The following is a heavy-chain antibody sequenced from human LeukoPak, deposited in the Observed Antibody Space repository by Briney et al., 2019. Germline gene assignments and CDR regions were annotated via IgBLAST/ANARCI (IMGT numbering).Heavy chain of an antibody. V-gene: IGHV4-30-4*01. Sequence: SETLSLTCNVSGGSISSTFYYWSWIRQPPGKGLEWIGYIYHSGSSYYNPSLKSRLTISVDTSKNQFSLKLTSVTAADTAVYYCARTSGRFGEPLSYYFDYWGQGTLVIVSS. CDR3: ARTSGRFGEPLSYYFDY. D-gene: IGHD3-10*01. CDR1: GGSISSTFYY. CDR2: IYHSGSS. J-gene: IGHJ4*02.